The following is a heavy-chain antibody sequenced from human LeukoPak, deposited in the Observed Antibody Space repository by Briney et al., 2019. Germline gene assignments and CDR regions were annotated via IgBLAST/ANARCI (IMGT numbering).Heavy chain of an antibody. Sequence: KSGGSLRLSCAASGFTFSSYSMNWVRQVPGKGLEWVSSISSSSSYIYYADSVKGRFTISRDNAKNSLYLQMNSLRAEDTAVYYCARGLYGSGSYYPDYWGQGTLVTVSS. CDR2: ISSSSSYI. D-gene: IGHD3-10*01. V-gene: IGHV3-21*01. CDR1: GFTFSSYS. J-gene: IGHJ4*02. CDR3: ARGLYGSGSYYPDY.